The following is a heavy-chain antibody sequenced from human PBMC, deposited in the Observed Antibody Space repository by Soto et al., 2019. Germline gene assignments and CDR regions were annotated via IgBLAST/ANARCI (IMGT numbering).Heavy chain of an antibody. Sequence: VRLSCAASGFTFSSYGMHWVRQAPGKGLEWVAVIWYDGSNKYYADSVKGRFTISRDNSKNTLYLQMNSLRAEDTAVYYCARENYYYDSSVYYDVFDIGGKGTMVTVPS. D-gene: IGHD3-22*01. V-gene: IGHV3-33*01. CDR3: ARENYYYDSSVYYDVFDI. CDR2: IWYDGSNK. J-gene: IGHJ3*02. CDR1: GFTFSSYG.